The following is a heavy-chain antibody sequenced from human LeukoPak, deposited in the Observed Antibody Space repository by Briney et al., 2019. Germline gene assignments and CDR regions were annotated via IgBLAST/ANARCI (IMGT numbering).Heavy chain of an antibody. CDR3: ARRRDLYSGSYYPFDY. Sequence: ASVKVSCKASGGTFSSYAISWVRQAPGQGLEWMGGIIPIFGTVKYVQKFQGRVTITADESTSTAYMELSSLRSEDTAVYYCARRRDLYSGSYYPFDYWGQGTLVTVSS. CDR2: IIPIFGTV. V-gene: IGHV1-69*13. J-gene: IGHJ4*02. CDR1: GGTFSSYA. D-gene: IGHD1-26*01.